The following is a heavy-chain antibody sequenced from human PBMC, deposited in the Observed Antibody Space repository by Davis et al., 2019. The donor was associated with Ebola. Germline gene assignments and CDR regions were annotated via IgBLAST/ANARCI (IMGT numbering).Heavy chain of an antibody. CDR1: GYTFTGYY. Sequence: AASVKVSCKASGYTFTGYYMHWVRQAPGQGLEWMGRINPNSGGTNYAQKFQGRVTMTRDTYISTAYMELSRLRSDDTAVYYCARGLLGWWFDPWGQGTLVTVSS. D-gene: IGHD2-21*01. J-gene: IGHJ5*02. CDR2: INPNSGGT. V-gene: IGHV1-2*06. CDR3: ARGLLGWWFDP.